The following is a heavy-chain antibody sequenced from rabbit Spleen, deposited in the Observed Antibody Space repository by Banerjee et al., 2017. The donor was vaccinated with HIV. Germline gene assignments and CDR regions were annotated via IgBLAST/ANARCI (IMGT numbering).Heavy chain of an antibody. D-gene: IGHD4-1*01. CDR3: ARAIVPWLGLTRLDL. Sequence: QQQLVESGGGLVKPGASLTLTCKASGFSFSGGYYISWVRQAPGKGLEWIGCIGTGSGSTYYASWAKGRFTISSDNAQSTVDLKMTSLTAADTATYFCARAIVPWLGLTRLDLWGPGTLVTVS. V-gene: IGHV1S43*01. CDR1: GFSFSGGYY. CDR2: IGTGSGST. J-gene: IGHJ3*01.